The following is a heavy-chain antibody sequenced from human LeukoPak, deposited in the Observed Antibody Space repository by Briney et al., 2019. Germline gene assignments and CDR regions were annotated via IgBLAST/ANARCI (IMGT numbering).Heavy chain of an antibody. CDR3: ARVGSSSNFDY. CDR1: GYTFTAYY. V-gene: IGHV1-46*01. J-gene: IGHJ4*02. CDR2: INPSGGST. D-gene: IGHD6-13*01. Sequence: ASVKVSCKASGYTFTAYYMHWVRQAPGQGLEWMGIINPSGGSTSCAQKFQGRVTMTRDTSTSTVYMELSSLRSEDTAVYYCARVGSSSNFDYWGQGTLVTVSS.